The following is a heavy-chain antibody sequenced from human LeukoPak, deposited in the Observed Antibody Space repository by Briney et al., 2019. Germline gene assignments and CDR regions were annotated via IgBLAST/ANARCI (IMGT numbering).Heavy chain of an antibody. CDR2: VFVTGSP. Sequence: PSETLSLTCTFYGGSVSSYYWSWIRQPAGKPLEWIGRVFVTGSPNYSPSLKTRVTISLDASKNQLSLRLASVTAADTAVYYCVRDYSSGWPMSYYNPYIDLWGKGTVVTVSS. CDR3: VRDYSSGWPMSYYNPYIDL. D-gene: IGHD4-11*01. V-gene: IGHV4-4*07. CDR1: GGSVSSYY. J-gene: IGHJ6*03.